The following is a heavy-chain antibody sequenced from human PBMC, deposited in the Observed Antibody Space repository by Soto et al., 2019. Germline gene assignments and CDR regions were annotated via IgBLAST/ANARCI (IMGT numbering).Heavy chain of an antibody. V-gene: IGHV3-21*01. CDR1: GFTFSSYS. CDR2: ISSSSSYI. J-gene: IGHJ4*02. D-gene: IGHD5-18*01. CDR3: ARDRDSYGRLDY. Sequence: VGSLRLSCAASGFTFSSYSMNWVRQAPGKGLEWVSSISSSSSYIYYADSVKGRFTISRDNAKNSLYLQMNSLRAEDTAVYYCARDRDSYGRLDYWGQGTLVTVSS.